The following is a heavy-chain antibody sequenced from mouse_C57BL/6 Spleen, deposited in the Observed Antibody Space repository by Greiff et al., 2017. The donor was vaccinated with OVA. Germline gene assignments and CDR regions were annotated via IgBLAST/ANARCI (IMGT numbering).Heavy chain of an antibody. V-gene: IGHV1-5*01. CDR2: IYPGNSDT. J-gene: IGHJ3*01. Sequence: EVQLQQSGTVLARPGASVKMSCKTSGYTFTSYWMHWVKQRPGQGLEWIGAIYPGNSDTSYNQKFKGKAKLTAVTSASTAYMELSSLTNEDSAVYYCTRCPLYGNPFAYWGQGTLVTVSA. CDR1: GYTFTSYW. D-gene: IGHD2-1*01. CDR3: TRCPLYGNPFAY.